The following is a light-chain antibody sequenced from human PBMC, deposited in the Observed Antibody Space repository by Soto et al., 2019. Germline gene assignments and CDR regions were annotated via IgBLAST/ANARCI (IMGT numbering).Light chain of an antibody. CDR2: EVS. CDR3: AAWHDSLSGVI. J-gene: IGLJ2*01. Sequence: QSALTQPPSASGSPGQSVTISCTGTSSDVGGYNYVSWYQQHPGKAPKLMIYEVSQRPSGVPDRFSGSKSGNTASLTVSGLQTEDEADYYCAAWHDSLSGVIFGGGTKLTVL. CDR1: SSDVGGYNY. V-gene: IGLV2-8*01.